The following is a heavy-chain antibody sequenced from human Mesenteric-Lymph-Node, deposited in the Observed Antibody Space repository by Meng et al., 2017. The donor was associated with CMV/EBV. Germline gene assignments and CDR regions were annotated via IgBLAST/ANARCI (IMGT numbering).Heavy chain of an antibody. CDR2: IYPGDSDT. V-gene: IGHV5-51*01. Sequence: GESLKISCKGSGYSFTSYWIGWVRQMPGKGLEWVGIIYPGDSDTRYSPSFQGQVTMSADKSINTAYLQWSSLKASDTAMYYCARHGSDFSSGAPLPYAMEVWGQGTTVTVSS. CDR3: ARHGSDFSSGAPLPYAMEV. J-gene: IGHJ6*02. CDR1: GYSFTSYW. D-gene: IGHD3-3*01.